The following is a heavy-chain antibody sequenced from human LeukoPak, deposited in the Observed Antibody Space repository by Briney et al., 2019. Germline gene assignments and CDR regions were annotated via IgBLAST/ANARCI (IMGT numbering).Heavy chain of an antibody. V-gene: IGHV4-39*07. J-gene: IGHJ4*02. CDR1: GGSISSSTYY. CDR3: VRGSTLRHYQY. Sequence: SQTLSLTCTVSGGSISSSTYYWGWIRRPPGKGLEWIGSIYYSGSTYYYPSLKSRVTVSVDTSKNQFSLNLSAVTAADTAVYYCVRGSTLRHYQYWGQGSLVTVCS. D-gene: IGHD3-16*01. CDR2: IYYSGST.